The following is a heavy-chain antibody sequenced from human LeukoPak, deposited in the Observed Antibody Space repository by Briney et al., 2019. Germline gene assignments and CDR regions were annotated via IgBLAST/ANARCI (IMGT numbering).Heavy chain of an antibody. CDR3: ARRLSLRFDAFAV. CDR2: ISGSGGST. D-gene: IGHD2-21*02. V-gene: IGHV3-23*01. J-gene: IGHJ3*01. CDR1: GFTFSSYA. Sequence: GGSLRLSCAASGFTFSSYAMSWVRQAPGKGLEWVSAISGSGGSTYYADSVKGRFTISRDTSKNTLFLQMNSPRAEDTALYYCARRLSLRFDAFAVWGPGTVVTVSS.